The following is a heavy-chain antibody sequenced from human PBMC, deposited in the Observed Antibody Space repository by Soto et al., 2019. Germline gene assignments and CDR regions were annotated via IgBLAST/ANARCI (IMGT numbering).Heavy chain of an antibody. CDR1: GYTFTSFY. Sequence: QMQLVQSGAEVKRPGASVRVSCKSSGYTFTSFYIHWVRQAPGQGLEWMGIINPSGGITNFAQRFQGRVTMTRDMSTNTHYMELSSLRFEDTAVYYCARSPPRVERNNYAGGWFDPWGQGTLVTVSS. CDR2: INPSGGIT. CDR3: ARSPPRVERNNYAGGWFDP. D-gene: IGHD4-4*01. J-gene: IGHJ5*02. V-gene: IGHV1-46*01.